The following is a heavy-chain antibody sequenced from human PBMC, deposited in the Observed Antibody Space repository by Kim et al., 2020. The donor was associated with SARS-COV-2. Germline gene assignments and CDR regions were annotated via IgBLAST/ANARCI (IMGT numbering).Heavy chain of an antibody. Sequence: GGSLRLSCAASGFTVSSNYMSWVRQAPGKGLEWVAVSYSGGSAYYADSVKDRFTISRDNSKNTLYLQMNSLRAEDTAVYYCARGIYGSGGSCYGGADYWGQGTLVSVSS. J-gene: IGHJ4*02. CDR2: SYSGGSA. CDR1: GFTVSSNY. CDR3: ARGIYGSGGSCYGGADY. D-gene: IGHD2-15*01. V-gene: IGHV3-66*01.